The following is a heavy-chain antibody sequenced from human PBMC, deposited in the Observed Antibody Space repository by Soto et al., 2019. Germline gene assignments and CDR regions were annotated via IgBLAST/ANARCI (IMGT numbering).Heavy chain of an antibody. V-gene: IGHV5-51*01. J-gene: IGHJ5*02. Sequence: GESLKISCRTSGYKFTSSWIAWVRQKPGKGLEWVGIIFPSDSDTRYSPSFQGQVTISADRSTSTVFLQWASLKASDTAVYFCARKDKSGYFNWFDPWGQGTLVTVSS. D-gene: IGHD3-22*01. CDR2: IFPSDSDT. CDR3: ARKDKSGYFNWFDP. CDR1: GYKFTSSW.